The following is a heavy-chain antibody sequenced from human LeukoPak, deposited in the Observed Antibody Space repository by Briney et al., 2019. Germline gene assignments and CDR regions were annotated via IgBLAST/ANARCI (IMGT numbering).Heavy chain of an antibody. CDR3: AKDSVGAPLPDY. D-gene: IGHD1-26*01. Sequence: GGSLRLSCAASGFTFSSYGMHWVRQAPGKGLEWVAVISYDGSNKYYADSVKGRFTISRDNSKNTLYLQMNSLRAEDTAVYYCAKDSVGAPLPDYWGQGTLVTVSS. CDR1: GFTFSSYG. V-gene: IGHV3-30*18. J-gene: IGHJ4*02. CDR2: ISYDGSNK.